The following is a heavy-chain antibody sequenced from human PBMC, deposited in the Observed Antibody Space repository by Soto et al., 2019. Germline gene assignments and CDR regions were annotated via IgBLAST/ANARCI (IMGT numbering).Heavy chain of an antibody. V-gene: IGHV1-46*01. J-gene: IGHJ4*02. CDR3: ARDLAAAAY. CDR1: GYIFINYY. CDR2: NNPNGGST. Sequence: QVHLVQSGAEVKKPGASVKVSCKASGYIFINYYIHWVRQAPGQGLEWIGINNPNGGSTNYAQKSRGRLTMDRDTSTSTVYMDLSSLRSDDTAVYYCARDLAAAAYWGQGTLVTVSS. D-gene: IGHD6-13*01.